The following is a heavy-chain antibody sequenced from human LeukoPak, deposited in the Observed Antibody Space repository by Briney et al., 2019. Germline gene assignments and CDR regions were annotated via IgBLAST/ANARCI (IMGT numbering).Heavy chain of an antibody. D-gene: IGHD5-24*01. CDR3: ARGLATIAY. CDR1: GFTFSSYA. Sequence: GRSLRLSCVASGFTFSSYAMHWVRQAPGKGLEWVAVILYDGSNKYYADSVKGRFTISRDNSKNTLYLQMNSLRAEDTAVYYCARGLATIAYWGQGTLVTVSS. J-gene: IGHJ4*02. CDR2: ILYDGSNK. V-gene: IGHV3-30-3*01.